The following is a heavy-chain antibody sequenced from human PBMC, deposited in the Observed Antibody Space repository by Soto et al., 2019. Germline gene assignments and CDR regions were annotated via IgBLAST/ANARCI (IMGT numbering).Heavy chain of an antibody. CDR3: ARGYSRAYYYYYGMDV. V-gene: IGHV4-34*01. Sequence: KSSETLSLTCAVYGGSFSGYYWSWIRQPPGKGLEWIGEINHSGSTNYNPSLKSRVTISVDTSKNQFSLKLNSVTAADTAVYYCARGYSRAYYYYYGMDVWGQGTTVTVSS. D-gene: IGHD6-13*01. J-gene: IGHJ6*02. CDR1: GGSFSGYY. CDR2: INHSGST.